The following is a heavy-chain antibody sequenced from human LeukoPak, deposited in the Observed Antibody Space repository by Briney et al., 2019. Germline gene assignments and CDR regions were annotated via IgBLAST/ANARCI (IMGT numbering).Heavy chain of an antibody. CDR2: FSGSGGST. D-gene: IGHD5-18*01. Sequence: GGSLRLSCAASGFTFSTYAMSWVRQAPGKGLEWVSSFSGSGGSTYYADSVKGRFTISRDNSKNTLYLQMNSLRAEDAAVYYCAKDLGMQVWFPLWGQGTLVTVSS. CDR1: GFTFSTYA. V-gene: IGHV3-23*01. CDR3: AKDLGMQVWFPL. J-gene: IGHJ4*02.